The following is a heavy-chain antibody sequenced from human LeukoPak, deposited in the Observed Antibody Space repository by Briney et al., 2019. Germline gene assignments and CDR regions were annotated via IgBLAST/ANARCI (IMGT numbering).Heavy chain of an antibody. CDR2: IWYDGTYK. CDR1: GFTFSTYG. V-gene: IGHV3-33*01. J-gene: IGHJ3*02. D-gene: IGHD1-7*01. CDR3: ARGGLNFDAFDI. Sequence: GGSLRLSCAASGFTFSTYGMHWVRQAPGKGLEWVAIIWYDGTYKYYADSVKGRFTISRDNAKNSLYLQMNSLRAGDTAVYYCARGGLNFDAFDIWGQGTMVTVSS.